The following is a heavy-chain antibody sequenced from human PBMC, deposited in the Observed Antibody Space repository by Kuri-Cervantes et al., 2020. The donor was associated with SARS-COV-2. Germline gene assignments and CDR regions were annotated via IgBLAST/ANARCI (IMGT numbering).Heavy chain of an antibody. J-gene: IGHJ3*02. CDR3: ARDNYYGSGSYYSRGAFDI. CDR1: GYTFTGYY. Sequence: ASVKVSCKASGYTFTGYYMHWVRQAPGQGLEWIGWINPNSGGTNYAQKFQGRVTMTRDTSISTAYMELSRLRSDDTAVYYCARDNYYGSGSYYSRGAFDIWGQGTMVTVSS. D-gene: IGHD3-10*01. V-gene: IGHV1-2*02. CDR2: INPNSGGT.